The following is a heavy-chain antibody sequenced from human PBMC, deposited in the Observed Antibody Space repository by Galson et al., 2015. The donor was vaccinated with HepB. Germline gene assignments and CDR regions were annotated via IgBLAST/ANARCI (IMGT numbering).Heavy chain of an antibody. D-gene: IGHD3-3*01. CDR1: GYTFTTYN. V-gene: IGHV1-46*01. Sequence: SVKVSCKAPGYTFTTYNIQWVRQAPGQGLEWMGRISPSDGAVHYAQEFQGRVTMTRDTSTSTVYMDLSSLASEDMAVYYCAREKFFTYYFDYWGQGTLVTVSS. CDR2: ISPSDGAV. CDR3: AREKFFTYYFDY. J-gene: IGHJ4*02.